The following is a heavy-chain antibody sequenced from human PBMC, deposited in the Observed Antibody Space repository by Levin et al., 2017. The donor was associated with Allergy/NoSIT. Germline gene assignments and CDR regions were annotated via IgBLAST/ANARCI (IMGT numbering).Heavy chain of an antibody. J-gene: IGHJ4*02. CDR1: GYTLNELS. D-gene: IGHD6-19*01. V-gene: IGHV1-24*01. Sequence: ASVKVSCKVSGYTLNELSIHWVRQAPGKGLEWMGGFDPEDGETIYAQKFQGRVTTTEDTSTDTAYMEVSSLRSEDTAVYYCATEGASTGWYVYDYWGQGTLVTVSS. CDR3: ATEGASTGWYVYDY. CDR2: FDPEDGET.